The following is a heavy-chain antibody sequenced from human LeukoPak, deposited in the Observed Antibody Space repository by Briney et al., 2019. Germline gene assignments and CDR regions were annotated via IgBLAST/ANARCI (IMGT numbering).Heavy chain of an antibody. Sequence: QAGGSLRLSCAASGFTFSTYAMTWVRQAPGKGLEWVSLISGTGGSTYYADSVKGRFTISRDNSKNTLYLQMNSLRAEDTAVYYCAKAMGATLFDYWGQGTLVTVSS. D-gene: IGHD1-26*01. CDR1: GFTFSTYA. CDR3: AKAMGATLFDY. J-gene: IGHJ4*02. V-gene: IGHV3-23*01. CDR2: ISGTGGST.